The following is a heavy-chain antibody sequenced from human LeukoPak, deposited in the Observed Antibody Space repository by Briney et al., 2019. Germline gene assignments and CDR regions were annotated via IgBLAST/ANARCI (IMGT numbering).Heavy chain of an antibody. CDR3: ARVPSYYDILTGCSSLSGMDV. V-gene: IGHV4-59*01. CDR1: GGSISSYY. Sequence: SGTLALTCTGSGGSISSYYWSWIRQPPGKGLEWIGYIYYSGSTTYNPSLMSRVTISVDTSKNQFSLMLSSVTAAHTAVYYCARVPSYYDILTGCSSLSGMDVWGQGTTVTVSS. D-gene: IGHD3-9*01. J-gene: IGHJ6*02. CDR2: IYYSGST.